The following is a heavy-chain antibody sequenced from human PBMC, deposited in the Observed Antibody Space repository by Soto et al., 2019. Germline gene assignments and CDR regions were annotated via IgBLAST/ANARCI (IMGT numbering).Heavy chain of an antibody. Sequence: QVQLQQWGAGLLKPSETLSLTCAVYGGSFSVFYWSYIRQPPGKGLEWIGEISHSGSTNYNPSLKSRVTISVDTSKNQFSLKLRSVPAADTAVYYCARGGTDGGTYYRFDYWGQGTLVTVSS. CDR3: ARGGTDGGTYYRFDY. J-gene: IGHJ4*02. CDR2: ISHSGST. V-gene: IGHV4-34*01. D-gene: IGHD1-26*01. CDR1: GGSFSVFY.